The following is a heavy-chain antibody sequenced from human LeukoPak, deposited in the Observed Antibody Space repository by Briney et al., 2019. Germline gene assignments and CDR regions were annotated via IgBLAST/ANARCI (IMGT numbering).Heavy chain of an antibody. J-gene: IGHJ5*02. CDR1: GFTFSSYW. Sequence: TGGSLRLSCAASGFTFSSYWMSWVRQAPGKGLEWVANIKQDGSEKYYVDSVKGRFTISRANAKNSLYLQMNSLRAEDTAVYYCACGSGYYNWFDPWGQGTLVTVSS. CDR3: ACGSGYYNWFDP. D-gene: IGHD3-22*01. V-gene: IGHV3-7*01. CDR2: IKQDGSEK.